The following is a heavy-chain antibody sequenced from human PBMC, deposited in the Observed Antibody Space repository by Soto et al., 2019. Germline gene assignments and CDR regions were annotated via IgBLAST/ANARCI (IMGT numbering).Heavy chain of an antibody. J-gene: IGHJ4*02. CDR2: IWYDGSNK. Sequence: GGSLRLCCAASGFTFRSYGMHWVRQAPGKGLEWVAVIWYDGSNKYYADSVKGRFTISRDNSKNTLYLQMNSLRAEDTAVYYCARVLSKYCSSTSCHSGPFYYWGQGTLVTVSS. V-gene: IGHV3-33*01. CDR3: ARVLSKYCSSTSCHSGPFYY. D-gene: IGHD2-2*01. CDR1: GFTFRSYG.